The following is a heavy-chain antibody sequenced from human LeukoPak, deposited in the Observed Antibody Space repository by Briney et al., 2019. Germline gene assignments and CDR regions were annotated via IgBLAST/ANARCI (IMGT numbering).Heavy chain of an antibody. CDR1: GFTFSSYG. J-gene: IGHJ6*04. Sequence: GGSLRLSCAASGFTFSSYGMHWVRQAPGKGLEWVAVMSYDGSNKYYADSVKGRFTISRDNSKNTLYLQMNSLRAEDTAVYCCAKGGSNYYYYGMDVWGKGTTVTVSS. D-gene: IGHD3-16*01. CDR3: AKGGSNYYYYGMDV. V-gene: IGHV3-30*18. CDR2: MSYDGSNK.